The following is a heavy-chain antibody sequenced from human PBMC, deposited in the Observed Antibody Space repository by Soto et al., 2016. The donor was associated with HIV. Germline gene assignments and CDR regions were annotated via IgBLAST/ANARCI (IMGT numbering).Heavy chain of an antibody. J-gene: IGHJ4*02. Sequence: QVQLVQSGAEVKKPGASVKVSCKTSGYTFTNYYIHWVRQAPGQGLEWMGIINPSGGSTSYAQKFQGRVTMTRDTSTSTVYMEPSSLRSEDTAVYYCARNYDSSGNFDYWGQGTLVTVSS. CDR3: ARNYDSSGNFDY. D-gene: IGHD3-22*01. CDR2: INPSGGST. V-gene: IGHV1-46*01. CDR1: GYTFTNYY.